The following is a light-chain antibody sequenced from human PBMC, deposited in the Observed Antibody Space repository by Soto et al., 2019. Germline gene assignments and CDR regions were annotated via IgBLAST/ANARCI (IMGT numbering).Light chain of an antibody. V-gene: IGKV4-1*01. CDR3: QQNYSTPWT. CDR2: WAS. Sequence: DIVMTQSPDSLAVSLGERATINCKSSQSVLYSSNNKNYVAWYQQKPGQPPKLLIYWASTRESGVPGRFSGSWSGTDFTLTISSLQDEDVAVYYYQQNYSTPWTFGQGTKVEIK. CDR1: QSVLYSSNNKNY. J-gene: IGKJ1*01.